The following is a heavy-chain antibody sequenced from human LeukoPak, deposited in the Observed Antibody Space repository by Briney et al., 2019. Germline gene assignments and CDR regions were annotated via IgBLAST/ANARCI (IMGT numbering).Heavy chain of an antibody. CDR1: GFTFSSYG. CDR3: AKVAGWSTGG. D-gene: IGHD6-13*01. V-gene: IGHV3-30*18. Sequence: GGSLRLSCAAPGFTFSSYGMHWVRQAPGKGLEWVAVISYDGSNKYYADSVKGRFTISRDNSKNTLYLQMNSLRAEDTAVYYCAKVAGWSTGGWGQGTLVTVSS. CDR2: ISYDGSNK. J-gene: IGHJ4*02.